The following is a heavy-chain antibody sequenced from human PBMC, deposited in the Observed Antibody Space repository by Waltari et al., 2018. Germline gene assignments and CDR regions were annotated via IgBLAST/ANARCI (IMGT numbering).Heavy chain of an antibody. CDR3: AGGYSSGWYAF. V-gene: IGHV4-39*01. D-gene: IGHD6-19*01. CDR2: IFYSGAT. CDR1: CDSTSTNRHY. J-gene: IGHJ5*01. Sequence: QLQFRQSGPGVVKPSDTLSLTCRVPCDSTSTNRHYWGWTRQPPGKGLEWIGSIFYSGATYYNPSLKSRVTMSIDTSKNQISLTLNSVTASDTAVFYCAGGYSSGWYAFWGQGTLVTVPS.